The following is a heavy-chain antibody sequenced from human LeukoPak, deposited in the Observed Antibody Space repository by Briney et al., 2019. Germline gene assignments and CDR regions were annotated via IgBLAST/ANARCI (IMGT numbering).Heavy chain of an antibody. CDR3: AKKSGDHFHFDF. Sequence: PGGSLRLSCAASGFTFSSNWMYWVRQTPGKGLEWVATIGTSGANTYHADSVKGRFTISRDNSKSTLYLQMNSLRAEDTAVYHCAKKSGDHFHFDFWGQGTLVTVSS. CDR2: IGTSGANT. V-gene: IGHV3-23*01. J-gene: IGHJ4*02. CDR1: GFTFSSNW. D-gene: IGHD2-21*01.